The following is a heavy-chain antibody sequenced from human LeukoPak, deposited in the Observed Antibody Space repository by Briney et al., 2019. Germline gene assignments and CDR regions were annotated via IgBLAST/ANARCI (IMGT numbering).Heavy chain of an antibody. V-gene: IGHV4-39*07. Sequence: PSETLSLTCTVSGGSISSSSYYWGWIRQPPGKGLEWIVSIYYSGSTYYNPSLKSRVTISVDTSKNQFSLKLSSVTAADTAVYYCARGYCSGGSCYPPGYYYMDVWGKGTTVTVSS. J-gene: IGHJ6*03. CDR3: ARGYCSGGSCYPPGYYYMDV. CDR1: GGSISSSSYY. D-gene: IGHD2-15*01. CDR2: IYYSGST.